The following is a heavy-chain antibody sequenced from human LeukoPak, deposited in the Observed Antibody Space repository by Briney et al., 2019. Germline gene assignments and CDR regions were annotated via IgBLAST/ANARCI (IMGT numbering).Heavy chain of an antibody. CDR2: ISYDGSNK. Sequence: GRSLRLSCAASGFIFSSYAMHWVRQAPGKGLEWVAVISYDGSNKYYADSVKGRFTISRDNSKNTLYLQMNSLRAEDTAVYYCARVWEPNDYGEIYYFDYWGQGTLVTVSS. D-gene: IGHD4-17*01. V-gene: IGHV3-30-3*01. CDR3: ARVWEPNDYGEIYYFDY. J-gene: IGHJ4*02. CDR1: GFIFSSYA.